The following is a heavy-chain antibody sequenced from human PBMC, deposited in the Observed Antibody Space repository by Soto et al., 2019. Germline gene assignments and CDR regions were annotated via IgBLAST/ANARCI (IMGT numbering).Heavy chain of an antibody. CDR2: INHSGST. J-gene: IGHJ6*02. CDR3: ARGRDVDIVATMRTHYYYYGMDV. V-gene: IGHV4-34*01. Sequence: LETLSLTCAVYGGSFSGYYWSWIRQPPGKGLEWIGEINHSGSTNYNPSLKSRVTISVDTSKNQFSLKLSSVTAADTAVYYCARGRDVDIVATMRTHYYYYGMDVWGQGTTVT. CDR1: GGSFSGYY. D-gene: IGHD5-12*01.